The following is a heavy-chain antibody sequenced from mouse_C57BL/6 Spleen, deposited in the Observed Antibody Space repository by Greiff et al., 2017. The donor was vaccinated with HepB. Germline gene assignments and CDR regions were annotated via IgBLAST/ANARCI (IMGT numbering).Heavy chain of an antibody. CDR3: ARKDWDVGGFDY. D-gene: IGHD4-1*01. CDR1: GFSLTSYG. CDR2: IWSGGST. Sequence: VQVVESGPGLVQPSQSLSITCTVSGFSLTSYGVHWVRQSPGKGLEWLGVIWSGGSTDYNAAFISRLSISKDNSKSQVFFKMNSLQDDDTAIYYCARKDWDVGGFDYWGQGTTLTVSS. J-gene: IGHJ2*01. V-gene: IGHV2-2*01.